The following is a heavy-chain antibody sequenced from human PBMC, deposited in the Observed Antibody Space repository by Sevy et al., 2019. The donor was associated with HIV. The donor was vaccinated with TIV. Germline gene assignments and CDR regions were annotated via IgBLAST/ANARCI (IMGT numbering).Heavy chain of an antibody. J-gene: IGHJ3*02. CDR3: AKDARCGASRPRAFDM. Sequence: AGSLRLSCAASGFTFSSYAMSWVHQAPGKGLKWVSTISGSGGRTDYADFLKGRFTTSRDNSKNTLYLQMNSLRVEDTAVYYCAKDARCGASRPRAFDMWPRDSGHRFL. V-gene: IGHV3-23*01. CDR2: ISGSGGRT. D-gene: IGHD1-26*01. CDR1: GFTFSSYA.